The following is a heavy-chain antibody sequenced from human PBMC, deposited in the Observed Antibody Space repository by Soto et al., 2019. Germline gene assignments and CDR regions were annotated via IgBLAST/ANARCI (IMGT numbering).Heavy chain of an antibody. CDR1: GFIFSGYG. Sequence: QVPLVESGGGVVQPGRSLRHACAASGFIFSGYGMHWVRQAPGKGLEWVAVISHDGSSKFYADSVKGRFTISRDNSKNTLYLEMNSLRLEDTAVYYCAKERVVRGVTDYWGQGTLVTVSS. J-gene: IGHJ4*02. V-gene: IGHV3-30*18. CDR2: ISHDGSSK. D-gene: IGHD3-10*01. CDR3: AKERVVRGVTDY.